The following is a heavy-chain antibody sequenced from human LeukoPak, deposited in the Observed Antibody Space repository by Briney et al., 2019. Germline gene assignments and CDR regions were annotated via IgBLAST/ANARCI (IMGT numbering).Heavy chain of an antibody. CDR2: IKQDGSEK. J-gene: IGHJ3*02. CDR3: VRAYYYGSGSYYNIRVCAFDI. Sequence: GGSLRLSCAASGFTFSSYWMSWVRQAPGKGLEWVANIKQDGSEKYYVDSVKGRFTISRDNAKNSLYLQMNSLRAEDTAVYYCVRAYYYGSGSYYNIRVCAFDIWGQGTMVTVSS. V-gene: IGHV3-7*04. CDR1: GFTFSSYW. D-gene: IGHD3-10*01.